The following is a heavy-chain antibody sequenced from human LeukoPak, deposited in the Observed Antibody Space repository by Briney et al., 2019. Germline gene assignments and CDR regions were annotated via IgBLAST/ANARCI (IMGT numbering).Heavy chain of an antibody. J-gene: IGHJ4*02. CDR1: GYTFTSYG. CDR2: ISAYTGNT. CDR3: AKDRMILEWLYGFDY. V-gene: IGHV1-18*01. D-gene: IGHD3-3*01. Sequence: ASVKVSCKASGYTFTSYGISWVRQVPGQGLEWMGWISAYTGNTNYAQNLQGRVTMTTDTATRTAYMDLRSLRSDDTAVYYCAKDRMILEWLYGFDYWGRGTLVTVSS.